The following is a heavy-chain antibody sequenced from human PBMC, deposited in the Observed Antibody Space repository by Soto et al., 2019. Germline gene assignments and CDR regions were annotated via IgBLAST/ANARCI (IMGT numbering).Heavy chain of an antibody. V-gene: IGHV3-23*01. CDR3: GKKGGGNLPKRFHV. J-gene: IGHJ1*01. Sequence: EVQLLESGGGLVQPGGSLRLSCVASGFTFSDFAMSWVRQAPGKGLEWVSTFTASGGNTFYADSVKGRFTMSRDNSKNNPKPAGNRPAVGHQAGIFFGKKGGGNLPKRFHVWGHGTLVTVSS. D-gene: IGHD3-16*01. CDR2: FTASGGNT. CDR1: GFTFSDFA.